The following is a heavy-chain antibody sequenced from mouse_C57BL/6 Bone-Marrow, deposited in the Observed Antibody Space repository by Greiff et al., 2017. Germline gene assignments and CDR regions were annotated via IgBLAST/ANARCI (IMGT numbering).Heavy chain of an antibody. CDR3: ARITRVVATRWYFDV. CDR2: IWSGGST. CDR1: GFSLTSYG. Sequence: QVQLQQSGPGLVQPSQSLSITCTVSGFSLTSYGVHWVRQSPGKGLEWLGVIWSGGSTDYNAAFISRLSISKDNTKSQVFFIMNSLQAADTAIYYCARITRVVATRWYFDVRGTGTTVTVSS. V-gene: IGHV2-2*01. D-gene: IGHD1-1*01. J-gene: IGHJ1*03.